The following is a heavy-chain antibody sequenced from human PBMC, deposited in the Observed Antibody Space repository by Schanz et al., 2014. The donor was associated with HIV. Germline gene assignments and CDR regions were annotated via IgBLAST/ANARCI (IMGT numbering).Heavy chain of an antibody. CDR1: GGTFMTYA. CDR3: ARGVGATVTTPENWFDS. Sequence: QVQLVQSGAEVKKPGSSVTVSCKASGGTFMTYAISWVRQAPGQGLEWMGGIIPIFYTANYAQKFQGRVTITADESTSTAYMELSSLRSDDTAVYYCARGVGATVTTPENWFDSWGQGTLVTVSS. D-gene: IGHD4-17*01. CDR2: IIPIFYTA. J-gene: IGHJ5*01. V-gene: IGHV1-69*01.